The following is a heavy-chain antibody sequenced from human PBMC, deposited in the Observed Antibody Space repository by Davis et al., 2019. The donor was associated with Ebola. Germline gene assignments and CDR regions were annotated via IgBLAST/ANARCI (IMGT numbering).Heavy chain of an antibody. J-gene: IGHJ6*02. D-gene: IGHD6-13*01. CDR1: GASINSDY. Sequence: MPSETLSLTCTVSGASINSDYWNWIRQPPGKGLEWIGYIYYTGSTYYNPSLKSRVTISVDTSKNQVSLKLSSVTAADTAVYYCARYPGMAAAGTGYYYGMDVWGQGTTVTVSS. CDR3: ARYPGMAAAGTGYYYGMDV. CDR2: IYYTGST. V-gene: IGHV4-59*08.